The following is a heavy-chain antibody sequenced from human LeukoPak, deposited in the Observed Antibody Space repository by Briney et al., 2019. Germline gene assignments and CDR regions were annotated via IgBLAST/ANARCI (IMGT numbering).Heavy chain of an antibody. J-gene: IGHJ4*02. Sequence: PSETLSLTCAVYGGSFSGYYWSWLRQPPGKGLEWIGEINHSGSTNYNPSLKSRVTISVDTSKNQFSLKLSSVTAADTAVYYCSTFIAVAGTGFDYWGQGTLVTVSS. CDR2: INHSGST. D-gene: IGHD6-19*01. CDR3: STFIAVAGTGFDY. V-gene: IGHV4-34*01. CDR1: GGSFSGYY.